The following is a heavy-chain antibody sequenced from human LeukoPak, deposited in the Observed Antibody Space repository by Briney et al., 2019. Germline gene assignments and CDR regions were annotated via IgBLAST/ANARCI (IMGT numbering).Heavy chain of an antibody. CDR2: IYTSGST. CDR1: GGSISSYY. V-gene: IGHV4-4*09. J-gene: IGHJ5*02. Sequence: SETLSLTCTVSGGSISSYYWSWIRHPPGKGLEWIGYIYTSGSTNYNPSLKSRVTISVDTSKNQFSLKLSSVTAADTAVYDCARREGSSSGYNWFDPWGQGTLVTVSS. D-gene: IGHD6-6*01. CDR3: ARREGSSSGYNWFDP.